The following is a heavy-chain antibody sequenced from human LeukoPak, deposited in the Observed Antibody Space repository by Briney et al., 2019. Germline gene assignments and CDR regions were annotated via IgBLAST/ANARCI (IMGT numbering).Heavy chain of an antibody. V-gene: IGHV6-1*01. D-gene: IGHD1-1*01. CDR1: GDSVSSSAS. CDR3: ARDADSSNEWGPFDP. CDR2: TYYRSKRSS. Sequence: SQTLSLTCAISGDSVSSSASWNWIRQSPSRGLEWLGRTYYRSKRSSDYATSVKSRITINADTSKNQFSLQLRSVIPEDTAVYYCARDADSSNEWGPFDPWGQGTLVTVSS. J-gene: IGHJ5*02.